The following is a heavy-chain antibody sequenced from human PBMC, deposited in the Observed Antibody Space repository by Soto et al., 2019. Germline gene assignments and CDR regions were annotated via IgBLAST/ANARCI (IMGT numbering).Heavy chain of an antibody. Sequence: QVQLVQSGPEVKTPGSSVRVSCKASGGTFSSHVVSWVRQAPGQVLEWMGGIIPIFETSNYAQKFQGRVSITADESTNTACMERCSLTSEDTAMYYCARPLSWNSADCYSANDAFNVWGQGTMVTVSS. CDR2: IIPIFETS. D-gene: IGHD2-15*01. J-gene: IGHJ3*01. CDR3: ARPLSWNSADCYSANDAFNV. V-gene: IGHV1-69*01. CDR1: GGTFSSHV.